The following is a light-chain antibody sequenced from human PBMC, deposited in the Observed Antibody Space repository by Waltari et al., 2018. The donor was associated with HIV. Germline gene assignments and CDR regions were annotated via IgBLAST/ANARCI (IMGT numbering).Light chain of an antibody. V-gene: IGLV1-40*01. CDR3: QSYDKVLGSVV. J-gene: IGLJ2*01. CDR1: SSNVGADYD. Sequence: QSVLTQPPSVSGAPGQRVTISCTGNSSNVGADYDVNWFPKLPGVPPKRLIYGYNYRHSGVPERFSASRSDSSGSLTIAELQAEDEADYHCQSYDKVLGSVVFGGGTTLTVL. CDR2: GYN.